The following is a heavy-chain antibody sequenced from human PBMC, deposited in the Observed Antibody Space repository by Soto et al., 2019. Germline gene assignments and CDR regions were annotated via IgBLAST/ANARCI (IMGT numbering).Heavy chain of an antibody. Sequence: EVQLLESGGGLVQPGESLKISCAVSGFTFSSYAMSWVRQAPGKGLEWVSGISGTGRVTNYAESVKGRFTNSRDNPKNTLSLEMKSLRAEDTAVYYCAKDVHYDIVTGIEYFDHWGQGTLVTVSS. CDR1: GFTFSSYA. J-gene: IGHJ1*01. V-gene: IGHV3-23*01. CDR3: AKDVHYDIVTGIEYFDH. D-gene: IGHD3-9*01. CDR2: ISGTGRVT.